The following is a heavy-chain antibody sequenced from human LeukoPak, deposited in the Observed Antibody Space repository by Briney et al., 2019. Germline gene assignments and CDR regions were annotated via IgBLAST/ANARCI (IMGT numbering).Heavy chain of an antibody. Sequence: GGSLRLSCAASGFTFSSYAMSWVRQAPGKGLERVSAISGSGGSTYYADSVKGRFTISRDNSKNTLYLQMNSLRAEDTAVYYCAKVKVGGLTIFGVVIMDYFDYWGQGTLVTVSS. CDR3: AKVKVGGLTIFGVVIMDYFDY. V-gene: IGHV3-23*01. D-gene: IGHD3-3*01. CDR2: ISGSGGST. J-gene: IGHJ4*02. CDR1: GFTFSSYA.